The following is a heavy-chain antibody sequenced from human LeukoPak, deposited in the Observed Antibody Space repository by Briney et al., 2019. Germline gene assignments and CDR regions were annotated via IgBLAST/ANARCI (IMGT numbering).Heavy chain of an antibody. Sequence: GGSLRLSCAASGFTFSSYAMHWVRQAPGKGLEWVAVISYDGSNKYYADSVKGRFTISRDNSKNTLYLQMNSLRAEDTAVYYCARAQGGLVLRLFDYWGQGTLVTVSS. CDR1: GFTFSSYA. CDR2: ISYDGSNK. CDR3: ARAQGGLVLRLFDY. V-gene: IGHV3-30-3*01. D-gene: IGHD2-15*01. J-gene: IGHJ4*02.